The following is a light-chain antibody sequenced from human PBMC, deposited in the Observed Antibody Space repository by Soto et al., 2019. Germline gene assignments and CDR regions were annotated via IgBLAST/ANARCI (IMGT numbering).Light chain of an antibody. J-gene: IGKJ5*01. Sequence: IQMTQSPSSVSASVVDRVTITCRAIQGIISYLAWYQKKPGKAPKLLIYAASTLQSGVPSRFSGSGSGTDFTLTISCLQSEDFATYYCQQYYSFPITFGQGTRLE. V-gene: IGKV1-8*01. CDR2: AAS. CDR1: QGIISY. CDR3: QQYYSFPIT.